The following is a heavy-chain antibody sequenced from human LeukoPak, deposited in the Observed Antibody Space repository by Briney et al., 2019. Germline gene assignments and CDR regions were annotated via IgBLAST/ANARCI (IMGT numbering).Heavy chain of an antibody. CDR2: ISGSGGST. CDR3: AKDRWRIQLWLANANFDY. J-gene: IGHJ4*02. D-gene: IGHD5-18*01. Sequence: PGGSLRLSCAASGFTFSSYAMSWVRQAPGKGLEWVSAISGSGGSTYYADSVKGRFTISRDNSKNTLYLQMNSLRAEDTAVYYCAKDRWRIQLWLANANFDYWGQGTLVTVSS. CDR1: GFTFSSYA. V-gene: IGHV3-23*01.